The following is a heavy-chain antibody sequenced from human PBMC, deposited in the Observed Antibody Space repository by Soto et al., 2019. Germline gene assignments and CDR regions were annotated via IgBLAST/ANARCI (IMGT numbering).Heavy chain of an antibody. V-gene: IGHV3-21*01. J-gene: IGHJ4*02. CDR1: GFTFSSYS. D-gene: IGHD3-22*01. Sequence: GGSLRLSCAASGFTFSSYSMNWVRQAPGKGLEWISSISSSSSYIYYADSVKGRFTISRDNAKNSLYLQMNSLRAEDTAVYYCARVSYYYDSSGYYPDYWGQGTLVTVSS. CDR3: ARVSYYYDSSGYYPDY. CDR2: ISSSSSYI.